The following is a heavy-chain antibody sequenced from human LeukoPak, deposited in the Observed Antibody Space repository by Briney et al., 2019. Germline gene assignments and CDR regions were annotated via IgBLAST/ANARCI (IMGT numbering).Heavy chain of an antibody. Sequence: GGSLRLSCAASGFTFSSYSINWVRQAPGKGLVWVSNINNDGSITTYADSVKGRFTISRDNVKNTLFLQMNSLGAEDTALYYCARGWNTTPRSGFDIWGLGTMVTAPS. CDR2: INNDGSIT. CDR3: ARGWNTTPRSGFDI. J-gene: IGHJ3*02. CDR1: GFTFSSYS. V-gene: IGHV3-74*01. D-gene: IGHD1/OR15-1a*01.